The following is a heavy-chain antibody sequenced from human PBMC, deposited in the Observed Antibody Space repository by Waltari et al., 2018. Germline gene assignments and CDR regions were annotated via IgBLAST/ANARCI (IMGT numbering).Heavy chain of an antibody. V-gene: IGHV4-59*01. CDR3: ARAPSALYFDY. Sequence: QVQLQESGTGLVKPSETLSLTCTVPGGSIRSYYWSWIRQPPGKGLEWIGYIYYSGSTNYNPSLKSRVTISGDTSKNQFSLKLSSVTAAETAVYYCARAPSALYFDYWGQGTLVTVSS. D-gene: IGHD3-3*01. CDR1: GGSIRSYY. CDR2: IYYSGST. J-gene: IGHJ4*02.